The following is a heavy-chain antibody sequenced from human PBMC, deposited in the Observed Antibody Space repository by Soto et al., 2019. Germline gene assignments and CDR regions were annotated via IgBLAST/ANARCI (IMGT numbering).Heavy chain of an antibody. D-gene: IGHD3-9*01. CDR2: INPSGGST. J-gene: IGHJ5*02. Sequence: ASVKVSCKASGYTFTSYYMHWVRQAPGQGLEWMGIINPSGGSTSYAQKFQGRVTMTRDTSTSTVYMELSSLRSEDTAVYYCEARDILTGYVTWGQGTLVTVSS. V-gene: IGHV1-46*01. CDR1: GYTFTSYY. CDR3: EARDILTGYVT.